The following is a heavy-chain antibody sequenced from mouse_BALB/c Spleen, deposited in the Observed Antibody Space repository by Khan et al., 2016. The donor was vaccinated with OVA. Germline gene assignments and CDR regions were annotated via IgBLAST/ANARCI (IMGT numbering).Heavy chain of an antibody. CDR3: ARGNYCGYDFDY. D-gene: IGHD1-2*01. Sequence: VQLQESGPGLVKPSQSLSLTCTVTGYSITSGYAWNWIRQFPGNKLEWIGYISYSGVTNYTPSLKSRISITRDTSKNQFFLQLTSVTTEDTATYYYARGNYCGYDFDYRGQGTTLTVS. J-gene: IGHJ2*01. CDR1: GYSITSGYA. V-gene: IGHV3-2*02. CDR2: ISYSGVT.